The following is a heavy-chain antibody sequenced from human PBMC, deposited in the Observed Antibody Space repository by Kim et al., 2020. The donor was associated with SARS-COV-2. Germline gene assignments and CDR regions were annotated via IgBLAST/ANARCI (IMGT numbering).Heavy chain of an antibody. CDR2: INPNSGGT. V-gene: IGHV1-2*02. CDR3: ARAGSSGYYSRRFDY. CDR1: GYTFTGYY. D-gene: IGHD3-22*01. Sequence: ASVKVSCKASGYTFTGYYMHWVRQAPGQGLEWMGWINPNSGGTNYAQKFQGRVTMTRDTSISTAYMELSRLRSDDTAVYYCARAGSSGYYSRRFDYWGQGTLVTVSS. J-gene: IGHJ4*02.